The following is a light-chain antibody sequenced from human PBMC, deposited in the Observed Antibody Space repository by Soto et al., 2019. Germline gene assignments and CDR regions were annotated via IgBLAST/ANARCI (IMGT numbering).Light chain of an antibody. Sequence: IQMSQSLSSLSASVGDRVTITCQASQDISNYLNWYQQKPGKAPKLLIYAASTLQSGVPSRFSGSGSGTDFTLTISSLQPEDFATYYCQQLNSYPLTFGGGTKVDIK. CDR1: QDISNY. CDR2: AAS. V-gene: IGKV1-9*01. CDR3: QQLNSYPLT. J-gene: IGKJ4*01.